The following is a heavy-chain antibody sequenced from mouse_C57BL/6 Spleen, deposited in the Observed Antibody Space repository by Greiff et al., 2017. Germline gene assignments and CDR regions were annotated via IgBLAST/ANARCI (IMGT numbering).Heavy chain of an antibody. CDR3: TTGGLRMDY. D-gene: IGHD1-1*01. V-gene: IGHV14-1*01. J-gene: IGHJ4*01. CDR2: LDPEDGDT. CDR1: GFNIKDYY. Sequence: EVQLQQSGAELVRPGASVKLSCTASGFNIKDYYIHWVKQRPEQGLEWIGRLDPEDGDTDYAPKFQGKATMTADTSSNTAYLQLSSLTSEDTAVYYCTTGGLRMDYWGQGTSGTVSS.